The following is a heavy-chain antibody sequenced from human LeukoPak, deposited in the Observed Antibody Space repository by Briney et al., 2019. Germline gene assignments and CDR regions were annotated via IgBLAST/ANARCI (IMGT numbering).Heavy chain of an antibody. V-gene: IGHV3-74*01. CDR1: GFIFSSYW. J-gene: IGHJ4*02. CDR3: ARRVVVPAAPYYFDY. D-gene: IGHD2-2*01. Sequence: GGSLRLSCAASGFIFSSYWMHWVRQAPGKGLVWVSRINSDGSSTSYADSVKGRFTISRDNAKNTLYLQMNSLRAEDTAVYYCARRVVVPAAPYYFDYWGQGTLVTVSS. CDR2: INSDGSST.